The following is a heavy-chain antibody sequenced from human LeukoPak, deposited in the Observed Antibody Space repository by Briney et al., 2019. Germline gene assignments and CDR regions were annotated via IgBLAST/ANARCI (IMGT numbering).Heavy chain of an antibody. Sequence: PGGSLRLSCAASGFTVSSNYMSWLRQAPGKGLEWVSYISSSGSTIYYADSVKGRFTISRDNAKNSLYLQMNSLRAEDTAVYYCARYHCSSTSCYTGEYGMDVWGQGTTVTVSS. CDR1: GFTVSSNY. D-gene: IGHD2-2*02. V-gene: IGHV3-11*01. CDR3: ARYHCSSTSCYTGEYGMDV. CDR2: ISSSGSTI. J-gene: IGHJ6*02.